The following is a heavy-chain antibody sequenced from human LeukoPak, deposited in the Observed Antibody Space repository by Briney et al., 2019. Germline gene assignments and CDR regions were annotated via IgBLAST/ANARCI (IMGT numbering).Heavy chain of an antibody. J-gene: IGHJ4*02. CDR1: GGPFRGYY. Sequence: NPSETLSLTCAVYGGPFRGYYWSWIRQPPGKGLEWIGEINHSGSTNYKPSLKSRVTISVDTSKNQFSLKLSSVTAADTAVYYCARVRVGVRDYWGQGTLVTVSS. V-gene: IGHV4-34*01. D-gene: IGHD3-16*01. CDR3: ARVRVGVRDY. CDR2: INHSGST.